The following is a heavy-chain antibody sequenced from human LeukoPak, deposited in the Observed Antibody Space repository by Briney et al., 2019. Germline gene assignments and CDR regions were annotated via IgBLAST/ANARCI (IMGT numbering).Heavy chain of an antibody. CDR3: ARGQVAAAGSYYFDY. CDR2: INHSGST. J-gene: IGHJ4*02. CDR1: GGSFSGYY. D-gene: IGHD6-13*01. Sequence: SETLSLTCAVYGGSFSGYYWSWIRQPPGKGLEWIGEINHSGSTNYNPSLKSRVTISVDTSKNQFSLKLSSVTAADTAVYYCARGQVAAAGSYYFDYWGQGTMVTVSS. V-gene: IGHV4-34*01.